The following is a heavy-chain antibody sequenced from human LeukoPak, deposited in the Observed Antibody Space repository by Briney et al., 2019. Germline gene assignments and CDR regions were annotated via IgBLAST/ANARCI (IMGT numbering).Heavy chain of an antibody. CDR2: INHSGST. Sequence: SETLSLTCAVYCGSFSGYYWSWIRQPPGKGLEWIGEINHSGSTNYNPSLKSRVTISVDTSKNQFSLKLSSVTAADTAVYYCARGRDYYDSSGYPLYFDYWGQGTLVTVSS. CDR3: ARGRDYYDSSGYPLYFDY. V-gene: IGHV4-34*01. J-gene: IGHJ4*02. CDR1: CGSFSGYY. D-gene: IGHD3-22*01.